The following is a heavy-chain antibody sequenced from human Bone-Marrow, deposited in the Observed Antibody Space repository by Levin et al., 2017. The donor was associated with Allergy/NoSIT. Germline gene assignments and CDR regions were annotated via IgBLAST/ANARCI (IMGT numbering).Heavy chain of an antibody. V-gene: IGHV1-18*01. Sequence: GWSLRLSCKASGSTFTSYGISWVRQAPGQGLEWMGWISAYNGNTNYAQKLQGRVTMTTDTSTSTAYMELRSLRSDDTAVYYCARGWDSSSSPGLHYFDYWGQGTLVTVSS. D-gene: IGHD6-6*01. J-gene: IGHJ4*02. CDR1: GSTFTSYG. CDR2: ISAYNGNT. CDR3: ARGWDSSSSPGLHYFDY.